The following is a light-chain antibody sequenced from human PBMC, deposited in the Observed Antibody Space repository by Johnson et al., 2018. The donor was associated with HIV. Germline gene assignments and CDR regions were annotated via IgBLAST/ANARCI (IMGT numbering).Light chain of an antibody. CDR1: SSNIGNNY. CDR3: GTWDSSLSQGV. CDR2: DNN. Sequence: QSVLTQPPSVSAAPGQKVTISCSGSSSNIGNNYVSWYQQLPGTAPKFLIYDNNKRPSGIPDRFSGSKSGTSATLGITGLQTGDEADYYCGTWDSSLSQGVFGTG. V-gene: IGLV1-51*01. J-gene: IGLJ1*01.